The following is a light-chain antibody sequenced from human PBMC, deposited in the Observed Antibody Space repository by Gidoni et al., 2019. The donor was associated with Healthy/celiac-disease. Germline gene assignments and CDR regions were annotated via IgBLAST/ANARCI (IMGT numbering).Light chain of an antibody. J-gene: IGKJ5*01. CDR2: DAS. CDR1: QSVSSY. CDR3: QQRSNWPLT. V-gene: IGKV3-11*01. Sequence: EIVFTQSPATLSLSPGERATPSCRASQSVSSYLAWYQQKPGQAPRLLIYDASNRATGIPARFSGSGSGTDFTLTFSSLEPEDFAVYYCQQRSNWPLTFGQGTRLEIK.